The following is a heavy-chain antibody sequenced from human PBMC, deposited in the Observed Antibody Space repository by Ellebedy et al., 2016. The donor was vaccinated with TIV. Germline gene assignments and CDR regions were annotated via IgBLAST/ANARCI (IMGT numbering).Heavy chain of an antibody. Sequence: GESLKISCAASGFTFINAWMSWVRQAPGKGLEWVGRIKSKTDGGTTDYAAPVKGRFTILRDDSKNTLYLQMNSLKTEDTAVYYCTLTWPWFDPWGQGTLVTVSS. CDR2: IKSKTDGGTT. J-gene: IGHJ5*02. V-gene: IGHV3-15*01. CDR3: TLTWPWFDP. D-gene: IGHD2-21*02. CDR1: GFTFINAW.